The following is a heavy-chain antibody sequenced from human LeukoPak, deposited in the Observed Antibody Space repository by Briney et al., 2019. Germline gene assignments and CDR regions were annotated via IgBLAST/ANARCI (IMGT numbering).Heavy chain of an antibody. CDR1: GYIFTSYG. V-gene: IGHV1-18*01. J-gene: IGHJ3*02. D-gene: IGHD3-16*01. CDR2: ISAYNGNT. Sequence: ASVKVSCKASGYIFTSYGISWVRQAPGQGLEWMGWISAYNGNTNYAQKLQGRVTMTTDTSTSTAYMELRSLRSDDTAVYYCARFRGSQLARNAFDIWAQGTMVTVS. CDR3: ARFRGSQLARNAFDI.